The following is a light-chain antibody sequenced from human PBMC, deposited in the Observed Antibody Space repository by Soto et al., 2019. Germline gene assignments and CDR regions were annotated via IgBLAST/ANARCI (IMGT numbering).Light chain of an antibody. CDR1: SNDFGGYNY. CDR2: EVS. Sequence: QSALTQPPSASGSPGQSVTISCTGTSNDFGGYNYVSWYQQHPGKAPKLIIFEVSERPSGVPDRFSGSKSGSTASLTVSGLQAEDEADYYCSSYGGSNCVFGTGTKLTVL. CDR3: SSYGGSNCV. V-gene: IGLV2-8*01. J-gene: IGLJ1*01.